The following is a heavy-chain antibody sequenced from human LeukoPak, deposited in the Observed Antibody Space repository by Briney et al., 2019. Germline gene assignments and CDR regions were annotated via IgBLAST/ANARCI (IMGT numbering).Heavy chain of an antibody. CDR1: GASTSAYY. Sequence: PSETLSLTCTVSGASTSAYYWSWIRQPPGKGLEWIGYSYSGGNANYNPSLKSRVTISIDTSANQFSLRLTSVTAADTAVYFCAHSKRGGGYYINAFAVWGQGALVTISS. V-gene: IGHV4-59*01. D-gene: IGHD1-26*01. CDR2: SYSGGNA. CDR3: AHSKRGGGYYINAFAV. J-gene: IGHJ3*01.